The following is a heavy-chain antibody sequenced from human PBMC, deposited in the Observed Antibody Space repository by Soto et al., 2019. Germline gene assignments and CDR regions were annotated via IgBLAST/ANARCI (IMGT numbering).Heavy chain of an antibody. Sequence: EVQLVESGGGLVQPGGSLRLSYAASGFTFSSYWMHWVRQAPGKGLVWVSRINSDGSSTSYADSVKGRFTISRDNAKNTLYLQMNSLRAEDTAVYYCASSGVGATKGAHVIWGQGTMVTVSS. CDR3: ASSGVGATKGAHVI. D-gene: IGHD1-26*01. CDR2: INSDGSST. CDR1: GFTFSSYW. J-gene: IGHJ3*02. V-gene: IGHV3-74*01.